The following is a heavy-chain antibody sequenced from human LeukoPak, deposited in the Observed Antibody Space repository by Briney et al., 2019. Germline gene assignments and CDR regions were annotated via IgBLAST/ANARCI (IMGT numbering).Heavy chain of an antibody. CDR1: GGSFSGYY. V-gene: IGHV4-34*01. D-gene: IGHD3-10*01. CDR3: ARHRTMVRGVRPRGAFDI. J-gene: IGHJ3*02. Sequence: SETLSLTCAVYGGSFSGYYWSWIRQPPGKGLEWIGEINHSGSTNYNPSLKSRVIISVDTSKNQFSLKLSSVTAADTAVYYCARHRTMVRGVRPRGAFDIWGQGTMVTVSS. CDR2: INHSGST.